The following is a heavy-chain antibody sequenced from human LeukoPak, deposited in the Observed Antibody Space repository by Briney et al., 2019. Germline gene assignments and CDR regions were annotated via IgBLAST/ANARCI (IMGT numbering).Heavy chain of an antibody. D-gene: IGHD5-18*01. CDR3: ARSDGYGLVGI. Sequence: SQTLSLTCAVSGGSINSGGYSWIWIRQPPEKGLEWIGYISYSGSTYYNPSLKSRVTISADTSKKQFSLKLSSVTAADTAVYYCARSDGYGLVGIWGQGTMVTVSS. J-gene: IGHJ3*02. CDR1: GGSINSGGYS. CDR2: ISYSGST. V-gene: IGHV4-30-4*07.